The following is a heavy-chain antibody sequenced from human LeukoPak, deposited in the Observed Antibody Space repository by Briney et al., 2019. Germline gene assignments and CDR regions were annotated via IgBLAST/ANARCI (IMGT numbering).Heavy chain of an antibody. CDR2: IYHSGST. Sequence: SATLSLTCAVYGGSFSGYYWGWIRPPPGKGLEWIGSIYHSGSTYYNPSLKRRVTISVDTSKNQFSLKLSSVTAADTAVYYCARGGEDTAMVHHDYWGQGTLVTVSS. CDR1: GGSFSGYY. V-gene: IGHV4-38-2*01. J-gene: IGHJ4*02. D-gene: IGHD5-18*01. CDR3: ARGGEDTAMVHHDY.